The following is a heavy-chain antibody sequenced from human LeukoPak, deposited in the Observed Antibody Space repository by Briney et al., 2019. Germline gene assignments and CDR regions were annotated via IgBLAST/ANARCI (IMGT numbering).Heavy chain of an antibody. CDR3: AKGGYCSGGTCYPMDV. V-gene: IGHV3-23*01. J-gene: IGHJ6*02. CDR2: ISGSGGST. D-gene: IGHD2-15*01. Sequence: GGSLRLSCAASGFTFSSYAMSWVRQAPGKGLEWVSAISGSGGSTYYADSVKGRFAIPRDNSKNTLYLQMNSLRAEDTALYYCAKGGYCSGGTCYPMDVWGQGTTVTVSS. CDR1: GFTFSSYA.